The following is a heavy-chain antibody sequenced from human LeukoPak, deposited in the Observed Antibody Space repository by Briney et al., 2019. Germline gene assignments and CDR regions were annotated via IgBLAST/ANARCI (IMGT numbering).Heavy chain of an antibody. CDR1: GGSISSYS. V-gene: IGHV4-59*08. CDR2: IYNSGGT. D-gene: IGHD2-15*01. Sequence: PSETLSLTCSVSGGSISSYSWGWIRQPPGKGLEWIGYIYNSGGTNYNPSLKRRVTISVDTSKKQFSLKLSSVTAADTAMYYCARALGPCSGGSCYDNWFDPWGQGTLVTVSS. J-gene: IGHJ5*02. CDR3: ARALGPCSGGSCYDNWFDP.